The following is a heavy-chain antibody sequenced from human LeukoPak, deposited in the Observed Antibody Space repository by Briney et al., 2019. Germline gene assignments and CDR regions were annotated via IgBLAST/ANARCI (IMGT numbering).Heavy chain of an antibody. CDR2: NHSGGNTI. CDR3: VRKLTGTTYFDY. D-gene: IGHD1-1*01. Sequence: GGSLRLSCVASGFTFSRYDMNWVRLAPGKGLEWVSYNHSGGNTIYYADSVKGRFTISRDYAKNSLYLQMNNLRAEDTAVYYCVRKLTGTTYFDYWGQGTLVTVSS. J-gene: IGHJ4*02. CDR1: GFTFSRYD. V-gene: IGHV3-48*03.